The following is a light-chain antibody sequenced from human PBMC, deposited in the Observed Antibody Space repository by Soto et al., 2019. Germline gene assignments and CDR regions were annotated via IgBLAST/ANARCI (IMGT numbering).Light chain of an antibody. V-gene: IGKV3-15*01. J-gene: IGKJ5*01. CDR1: PSVSSK. CDR3: QHYNNWPSIT. CDR2: GAS. Sequence: EIVMTQSPATLSVSPGARATLSCRASPSVSSKLAWYQQKPGQAPRHLIYGASTRATGIPARFSGSGSGTAFTLTISSLQSADSAVYDCQHYNNWPSITFGQGTLLEIK.